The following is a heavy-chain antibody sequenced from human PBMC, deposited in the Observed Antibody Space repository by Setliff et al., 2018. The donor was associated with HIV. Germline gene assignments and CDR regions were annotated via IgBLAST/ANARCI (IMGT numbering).Heavy chain of an antibody. D-gene: IGHD2-21*02. V-gene: IGHV4-61*02. CDR3: AREGDGIDF. CDR2: IHTSGST. J-gene: IGHJ4*02. Sequence: LSLTCTVSGDSISSGIYYWSWIRQPAGKGLEWIGRIHTSGSTKYNPSLESRVTISVDTSKNQFSLRLSSVTAADSAVYYCAREGDGIDFWGQGTLVTVSS. CDR1: GDSISSGIYY.